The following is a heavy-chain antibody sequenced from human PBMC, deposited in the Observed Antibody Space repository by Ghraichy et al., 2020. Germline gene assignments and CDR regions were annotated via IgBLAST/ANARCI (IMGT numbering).Heavy chain of an antibody. V-gene: IGHV1-69*13. CDR1: GGTFSSYA. CDR2: IIPIFGTA. D-gene: IGHD1-26*01. CDR3: AKSDSGSYFRRPYYFDY. Sequence: SVKVSCKASGGTFSSYAISWVRQAPGQGLEWMGGIIPIFGTANYAQKFQGRVTITADESTSTAYMELSSLRSEDTAVYYCAKSDSGSYFRRPYYFDYWGQVTLVTVAS. J-gene: IGHJ4*02.